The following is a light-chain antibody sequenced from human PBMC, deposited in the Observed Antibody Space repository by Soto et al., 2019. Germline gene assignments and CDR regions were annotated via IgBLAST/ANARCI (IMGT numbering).Light chain of an antibody. J-gene: IGKJ4*01. CDR2: GAS. CDR1: QTISGTS. V-gene: IGKV3-20*01. CDR3: HQYGTSPLT. Sequence: EIVLAQSPGIVSLSPGERATLSCRASQTISGTSLAWYQQKPGQAPRLLIYGASSRATGIPDRFTGSGSATDSTLTISRLEPEDFGIYYCHQYGTSPLTFGGGTKVDNK.